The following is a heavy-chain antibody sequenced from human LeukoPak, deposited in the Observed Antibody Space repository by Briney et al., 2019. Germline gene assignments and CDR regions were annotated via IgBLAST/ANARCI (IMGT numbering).Heavy chain of an antibody. D-gene: IGHD4-17*01. Sequence: ASVKVSCKASGYTFTSYAMHWVRQAPGQRLEWMGWINAGNGNTKYSQKFQGRVTITRDTSASTAYVELSSLRSEDTAVYYCARDRVQVTTRYYGMDVWGQGTTVTVSS. CDR3: ARDRVQVTTRYYGMDV. CDR1: GYTFTSYA. V-gene: IGHV1-3*01. CDR2: INAGNGNT. J-gene: IGHJ6*02.